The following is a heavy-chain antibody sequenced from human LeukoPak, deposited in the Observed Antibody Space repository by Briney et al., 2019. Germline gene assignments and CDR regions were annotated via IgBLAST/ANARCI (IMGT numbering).Heavy chain of an antibody. Sequence: PGGSLRLSCAASGFTFSSYWMSWVRQAPGKGLEWVANIKEDGSEKYYVDSVKGRFTISRDNAKNSLYLQMDSLRAEDTAVYYCARDDYDSTGYFVYWGQGTLVTVSS. CDR3: ARDDYDSTGYFVY. J-gene: IGHJ4*02. D-gene: IGHD3-22*01. V-gene: IGHV3-7*01. CDR2: IKEDGSEK. CDR1: GFTFSSYW.